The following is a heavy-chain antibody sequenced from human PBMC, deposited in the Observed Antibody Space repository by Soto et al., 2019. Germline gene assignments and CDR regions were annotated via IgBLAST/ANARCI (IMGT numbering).Heavy chain of an antibody. D-gene: IGHD2-2*01. CDR1: GGSISSSSYY. CDR3: ARHFDTVVVPAVQWFDP. V-gene: IGHV4-39*01. Sequence: SVTLSLTRTVSGGSISSSSYYWGWIRPPPGKGLECIGSIYYSGSTYYNPSLKSRVTISVDTSKNQFSLKLSSVTAADTAVYYCARHFDTVVVPAVQWFDPWGQGTLVTVSA. CDR2: IYYSGST. J-gene: IGHJ5*02.